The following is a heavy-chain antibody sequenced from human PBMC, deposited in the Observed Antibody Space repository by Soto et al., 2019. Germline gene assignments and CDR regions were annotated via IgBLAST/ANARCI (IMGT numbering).Heavy chain of an antibody. J-gene: IGHJ6*02. V-gene: IGHV5-10-1*01. D-gene: IGHD5-12*01. Sequence: HGESLKISCKGSGYSLTSYWISWVRQMPGKGLEWMGRIDPSDSYTNYSPSFQGHVTISADKSISTAYLQWSSLKASDTAMYYCASGRSDIVATVVYYGMDVWGQGTTVTVSS. CDR2: IDPSDSYT. CDR3: ASGRSDIVATVVYYGMDV. CDR1: GYSLTSYW.